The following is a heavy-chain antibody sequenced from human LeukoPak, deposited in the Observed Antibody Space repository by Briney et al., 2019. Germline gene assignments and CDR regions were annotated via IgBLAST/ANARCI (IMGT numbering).Heavy chain of an antibody. J-gene: IGHJ4*02. Sequence: SETLSLTCAVYGGSFSGYYWSWIRQPPGKGLEWIGSIYFGGNTYYNPSLQSRVTISLDTSKNQFSLKLTSVTAADTAVYYCARQNTMIVGWGQGTLVTVSS. CDR3: ARQNTMIVG. CDR1: GGSFSGYY. D-gene: IGHD3-22*01. V-gene: IGHV4-34*01. CDR2: IYFGGNT.